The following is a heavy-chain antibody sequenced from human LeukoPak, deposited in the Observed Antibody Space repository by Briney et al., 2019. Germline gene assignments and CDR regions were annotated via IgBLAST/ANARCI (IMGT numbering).Heavy chain of an antibody. CDR3: ARGGPDSTNDAFDI. CDR1: GYTFTGYY. J-gene: IGHJ3*02. CDR2: INPNSGGT. V-gene: IGHV1-2*04. D-gene: IGHD6-13*01. Sequence: GESLKISCKGSGYTFTGYYMHWVRQVPGQGLEWMGWINPNSGGTNYAQKFQGWVTMTRDTSISTAYMELSRLRSDDTVVYYCARGGPDSTNDAFDIWGQGTMVTVSS.